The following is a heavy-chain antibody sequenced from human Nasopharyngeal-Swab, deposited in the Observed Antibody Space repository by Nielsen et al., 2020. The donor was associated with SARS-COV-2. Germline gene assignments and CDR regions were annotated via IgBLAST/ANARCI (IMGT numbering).Heavy chain of an antibody. CDR3: ARVGSSWYGINYYYYMDV. D-gene: IGHD6-13*01. CDR1: GFTLSSYG. J-gene: IGHJ6*03. Sequence: GGSLRLSCAASGFTLSSYGMHWVRQAPGKGLEWVAVIWYDGSNKYYADSVKGRFTISRDNSKNTLYLQMNSLRAEDTAVYYCARVGSSWYGINYYYYMDVWGKGTTVTVSS. CDR2: IWYDGSNK. V-gene: IGHV3-33*01.